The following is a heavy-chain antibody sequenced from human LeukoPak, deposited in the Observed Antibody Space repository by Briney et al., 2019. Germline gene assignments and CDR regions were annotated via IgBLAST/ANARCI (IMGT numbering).Heavy chain of an antibody. CDR3: ARARAETSSWDPFDF. Sequence: ASVKVSCKASGYTFTGYYIHWVRQAPGQGLEWMGWINPNTGGTKYAQKFQGRVTMTRVTPISTAYMEVNILTSDDTALYYCARARAETSSWDPFDFWGQGTLVTVSS. D-gene: IGHD6-13*01. V-gene: IGHV1-2*02. J-gene: IGHJ4*02. CDR1: GYTFTGYY. CDR2: INPNTGGT.